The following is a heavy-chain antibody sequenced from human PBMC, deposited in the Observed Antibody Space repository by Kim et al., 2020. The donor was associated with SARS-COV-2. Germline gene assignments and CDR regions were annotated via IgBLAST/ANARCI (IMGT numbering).Heavy chain of an antibody. CDR1: GGSFSGYY. Sequence: SETLSLTCAVYGGSFSGYYWSWIRQPPGKGLEWIGEINHSGSTNYNPSLKSRVTISVDTSKNQFSLKLSSVTAADTAVYYCARATARILLDIWGQGTMVTVSS. J-gene: IGHJ3*02. V-gene: IGHV4-34*01. D-gene: IGHD2-15*01. CDR3: ARATARILLDI. CDR2: INHSGST.